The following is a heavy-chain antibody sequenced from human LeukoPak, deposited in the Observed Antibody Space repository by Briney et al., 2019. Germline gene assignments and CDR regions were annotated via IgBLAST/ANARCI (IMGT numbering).Heavy chain of an antibody. CDR3: AKDSSSQGTLDY. CDR2: ISYDGSNK. D-gene: IGHD2-2*01. Sequence: PGGSLRLSCAASGFTFSSYGMHWVRQAPGKGLEWVAVISYDGSNKYYADSVKGRFTISRDNSKNTLYLQMSSLRAEDTAVYYCAKDSSSQGTLDYWGQGTLVTVSS. J-gene: IGHJ4*02. V-gene: IGHV3-30*18. CDR1: GFTFSSYG.